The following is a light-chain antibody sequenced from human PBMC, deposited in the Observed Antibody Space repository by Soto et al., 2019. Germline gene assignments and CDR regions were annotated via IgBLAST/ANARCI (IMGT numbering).Light chain of an antibody. J-gene: IGKJ4*02. CDR1: QGISNF. CDR2: AAS. Sequence: IQVKHSTSSLSGSVEESGTISCPASQGISNFLAWYQQKPGKAPKLLIYAASTLQSGVPSRFSGSGSGTDLTHTCGILLPDDSATYYSQQLENLPWTFGGGTKVDIK. V-gene: IGKV1-9*01. CDR3: QQLENLPWT.